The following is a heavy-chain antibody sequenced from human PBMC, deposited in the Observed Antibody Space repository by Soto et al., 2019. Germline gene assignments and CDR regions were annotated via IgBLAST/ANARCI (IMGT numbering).Heavy chain of an antibody. D-gene: IGHD6-19*01. J-gene: IGHJ4*02. CDR2: IKQDGSEK. CDR3: ARDRSSGWYYY. Sequence: EVQLVESGGGLVQPGGSLRLSCGASGFTFSSYWMSWVRQAPGKGLEWVASIKQDGSEKYYVDSVKGRFTISRDNAENSLYLQMNSLRAEDTAVYYCARDRSSGWYYYWGQGTLVTVSS. V-gene: IGHV3-7*05. CDR1: GFTFSSYW.